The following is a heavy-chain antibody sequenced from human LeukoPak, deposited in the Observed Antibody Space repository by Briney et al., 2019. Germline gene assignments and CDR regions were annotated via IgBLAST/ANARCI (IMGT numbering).Heavy chain of an antibody. V-gene: IGHV3-20*04. CDR2: INWNGGST. Sequence: GGSLRLSCAASGFTFDDYGMSWVRQAPGKGLEWVSGINWNGGSTGYADSVKGRFTISRDNAKNSLYLQMTSLRVEDTAIYFCAKDSDIPGSFDYWGQGTPVTVSS. CDR3: AKDSDIPGSFDY. J-gene: IGHJ4*02. CDR1: GFTFDDYG. D-gene: IGHD2-21*02.